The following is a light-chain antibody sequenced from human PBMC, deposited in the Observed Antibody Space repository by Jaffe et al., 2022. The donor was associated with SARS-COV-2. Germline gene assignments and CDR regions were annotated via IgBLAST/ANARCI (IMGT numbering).Light chain of an antibody. J-gene: IGKJ1*01. CDR2: AAS. CDR3: QQSFTSPPT. V-gene: IGKV1-39*01. Sequence: DIQMTQSPSSLSASIGDRVTITCRASQSISSYLNWYHQKPGKAPKLLIYAASRLQSGVPSRFSGSGSGTEFTLTISSLQVDDFATYFCQQSFTSPPTFGQGTKVEI. CDR1: QSISSY.